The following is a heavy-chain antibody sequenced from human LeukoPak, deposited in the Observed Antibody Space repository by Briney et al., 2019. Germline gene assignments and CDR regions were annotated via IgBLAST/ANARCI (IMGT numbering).Heavy chain of an antibody. CDR2: IYYSGST. V-gene: IGHV4-39*01. CDR3: ARRDDSSGYHKIFDY. D-gene: IGHD3-22*01. J-gene: IGHJ4*02. CDR1: GGSISSSSYY. Sequence: SETLSLTRTVSGGSISSSSYYWGWIRQPPGKGLEWIGSIYYSGSTYYNPSLKSRVTISIDTSNNQFYLKLSSLTAADTAVYYCARRDDSSGYHKIFDYWGQGTLVTVSS.